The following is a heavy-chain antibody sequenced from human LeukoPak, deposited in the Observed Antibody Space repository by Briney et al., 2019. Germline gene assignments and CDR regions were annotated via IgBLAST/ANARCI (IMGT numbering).Heavy chain of an antibody. CDR2: IYYSGST. V-gene: IGHV4-30-4*08. J-gene: IGHJ4*02. CDR1: GGSISSGDYY. CDR3: ARVVITFGGVIHPANFDY. Sequence: PSQTLSLTCTVSGGSISSGDYYWSWIRQPPGKGPEWIGYIYYSGSTYYNPSLKSRVTISVDTSKNQFSLKLSSVTAADTAVYYCARVVITFGGVIHPANFDYWGQGTLVTVSS. D-gene: IGHD3-16*02.